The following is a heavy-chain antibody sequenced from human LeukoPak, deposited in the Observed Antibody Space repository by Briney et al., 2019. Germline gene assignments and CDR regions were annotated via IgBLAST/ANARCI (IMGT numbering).Heavy chain of an antibody. V-gene: IGHV3-66*01. Sequence: GRSLRLSSAASGFNPSSKYMRWVRHAPGKGLEWVSVIYSGGTTNYADSVKGRFTISRDNSKKTLYLQMNSLRAEDTAVYYCARVTICGVGLDYWGQGTLVTVSS. CDR2: IYSGGTT. J-gene: IGHJ4*02. CDR3: ARVTICGVGLDY. D-gene: IGHD3-3*01. CDR1: GFNPSSKY.